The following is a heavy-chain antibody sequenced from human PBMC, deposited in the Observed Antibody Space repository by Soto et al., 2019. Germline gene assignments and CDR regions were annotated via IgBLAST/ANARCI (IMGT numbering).Heavy chain of an antibody. V-gene: IGHV3-33*01. J-gene: IGHJ4*02. CDR2: IWYDGSNK. CDR1: GFTFSSYG. D-gene: IGHD5-18*01. Sequence: ESGGGVVQPGRSLRLSCAASGFTFSSYGMHWVRQAPGKGLEWVAVIWYDGSNKYYADSVKGRFTISRDNSKNTLYRQMNSLRAEDTAVYYCARNVDTAMVPLDYWCQGTLVTVSS. CDR3: ARNVDTAMVPLDY.